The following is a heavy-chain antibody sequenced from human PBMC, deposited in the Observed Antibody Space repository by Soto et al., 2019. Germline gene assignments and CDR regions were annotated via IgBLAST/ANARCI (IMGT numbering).Heavy chain of an antibody. CDR3: VKEFRGAFDY. D-gene: IGHD3-10*01. J-gene: IGHJ4*02. V-gene: IGHV3-53*01. Sequence: PGGSLRLSXAVSGVTVNSNFMSWVRQAPGKGLEWVSVIFSGGNADYADSVKGRFIMSRDISKNTLYLQMNSLRAEDTAVYFCVKEFRGAFDYWGQGTLVTVS. CDR2: IFSGGNA. CDR1: GVTVNSNF.